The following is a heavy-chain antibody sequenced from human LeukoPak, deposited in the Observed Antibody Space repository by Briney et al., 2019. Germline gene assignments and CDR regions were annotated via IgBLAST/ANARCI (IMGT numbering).Heavy chain of an antibody. CDR3: ARVMPYSGSYYASPVGVVPQYFDY. CDR2: INHSGST. CDR1: GASFSGYY. D-gene: IGHD1-26*01. V-gene: IGHV4-34*01. Sequence: KASETLSLTCAVYGASFSGYYWSWIRQPPGKGLEWIGEINHSGSTNYNPSLKSRVTISVDTSKNQFSLKLSSVTAADTAVYYCARVMPYSGSYYASPVGVVPQYFDYWGQGTLVTVSS. J-gene: IGHJ4*02.